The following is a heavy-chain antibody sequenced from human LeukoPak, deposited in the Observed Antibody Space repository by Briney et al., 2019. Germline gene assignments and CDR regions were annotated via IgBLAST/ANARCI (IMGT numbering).Heavy chain of an antibody. J-gene: IGHJ4*02. CDR2: IYHSGST. CDR3: VLEDTAMAGNY. Sequence: GSLRLSCAASGFTFSSYSMNWVRQAPGKGLEWIGEIYHSGSTNYNPSLKSRVTISVDTSKNQFSLKLSSVTAADTAVYYCVLEDTAMAGNYWGQGTLVTVSS. V-gene: IGHV4-34*08. D-gene: IGHD5-18*01. CDR1: GFTFSSYS.